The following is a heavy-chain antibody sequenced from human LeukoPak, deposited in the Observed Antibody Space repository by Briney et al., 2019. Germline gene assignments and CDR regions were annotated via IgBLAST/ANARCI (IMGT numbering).Heavy chain of an antibody. V-gene: IGHV3-48*01. CDR2: ISSSGSTI. CDR1: GFTFSSYS. J-gene: IGHJ4*02. CDR3: AIRKSGNAIDY. Sequence: GGSLRLSCAASGFTFSSYSMNWVRQAPGKGLEWVSYISSSGSTIYYADSVKGRFTISRDNSKNTLYLLMNSLRAEDTAVYYCAIRKSGNAIDYWGQGTLVTVSS. D-gene: IGHD5-12*01.